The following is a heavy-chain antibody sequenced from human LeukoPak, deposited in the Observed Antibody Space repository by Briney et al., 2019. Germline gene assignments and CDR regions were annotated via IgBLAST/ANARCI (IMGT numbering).Heavy chain of an antibody. CDR1: GFTFSSYW. J-gene: IGHJ4*02. V-gene: IGHV3-7*01. D-gene: IGHD6-13*01. CDR3: ARGGGIAAAGTQYY. CDR2: IKQDGSEK. Sequence: GGSLRLSCAASGFTFSSYWMSWVRQAPGKGLEWVANIKQDGSEKYYVDSVKGRFTISRDNAKNSLYLQMNSLRAEDTAVYYCARGGGIAAAGTQYYWGQGTLVTVSS.